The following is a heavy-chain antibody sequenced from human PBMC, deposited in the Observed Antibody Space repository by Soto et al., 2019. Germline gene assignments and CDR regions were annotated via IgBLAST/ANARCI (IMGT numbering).Heavy chain of an antibody. CDR3: ARDWTTGTTYHYYYYYGMEV. CDR1: GYTFTSYY. V-gene: IGHV1-46*01. CDR2: INPSGGST. D-gene: IGHD1-1*01. Sequence: GASVKVSCKPPGYTFTSYYMQSVRHAPGQWLEWMGIINPSGGSTSYAQKFQGRVTMTRDTSTSTVYMELSSLRSEDTAVYYCARDWTTGTTYHYYYYYGMEVWGQGTTVTVSS. J-gene: IGHJ6*02.